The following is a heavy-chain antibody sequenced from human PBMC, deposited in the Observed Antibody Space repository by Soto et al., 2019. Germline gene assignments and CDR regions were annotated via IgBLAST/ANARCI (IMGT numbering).Heavy chain of an antibody. CDR2: IRSKAYGGTT. D-gene: IGHD1-26*01. V-gene: IGHV3-49*04. J-gene: IGHJ3*02. Sequence: GGSLRLSCTASGFTFGDYAMSWVRQAPGKGLEWVGFIRSKAYGGTTEYAASVKGRFTISRDDSKSIAYLQMNSLKTEDTAVYYCTRVVGATPDAFDIWGQGTMVTVSS. CDR1: GFTFGDYA. CDR3: TRVVGATPDAFDI.